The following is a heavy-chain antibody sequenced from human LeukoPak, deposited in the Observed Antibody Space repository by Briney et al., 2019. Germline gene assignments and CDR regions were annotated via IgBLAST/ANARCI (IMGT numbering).Heavy chain of an antibody. D-gene: IGHD6-19*01. V-gene: IGHV4-59*01. CDR2: IYYSGST. J-gene: IGHJ5*02. CDR1: GGSISNYY. CDR3: ARAGWIHGWFDP. Sequence: PSETLSLTCTVSGGSISNYYWSWIRRPPGKGLEWIGYIYYSGSTNYNPSLKSRVTISVDTSKNQFSLKLSSVTAADTALYYCARAGWIHGWFDPWGQGTLVTVSS.